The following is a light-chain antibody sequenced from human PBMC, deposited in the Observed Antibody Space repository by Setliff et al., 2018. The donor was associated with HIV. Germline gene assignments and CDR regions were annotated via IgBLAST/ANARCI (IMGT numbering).Light chain of an antibody. Sequence: QSVLTQPPSVSAAPGQKVTISCSGSSSNIGNNYVSWYQQLTGTAPKLLIYENNKRPSGIPDRFSGSKSGTSATLGITGLQTGDEADYYCGTWDSSLSAVVFGGGTKSPS. CDR2: ENN. V-gene: IGLV1-51*02. CDR3: GTWDSSLSAVV. J-gene: IGLJ2*01. CDR1: SSNIGNNY.